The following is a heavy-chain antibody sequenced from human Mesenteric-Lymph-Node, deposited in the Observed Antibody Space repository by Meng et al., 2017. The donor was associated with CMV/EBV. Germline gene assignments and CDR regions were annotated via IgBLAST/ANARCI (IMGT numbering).Heavy chain of an antibody. D-gene: IGHD4-11*01. CDR1: GYTFINYG. CDR2: ISGYNGNT. J-gene: IGHJ5*02. Sequence: ASVKVSCKASGYTFINYGISWVRQAPGQGLEWMGWISGYNGNTNYAQKLQGRVTMTTDTSTSTAYMEVRSLRSDDTAVYYCARAKVTTWYNWFDPWGQGTLVTVSS. CDR3: ARAKVTTWYNWFDP. V-gene: IGHV1-18*01.